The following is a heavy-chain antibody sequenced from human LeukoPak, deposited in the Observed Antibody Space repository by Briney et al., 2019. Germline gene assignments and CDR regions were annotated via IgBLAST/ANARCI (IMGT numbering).Heavy chain of an antibody. CDR3: ARGHSTTWYQNFDC. D-gene: IGHD6-13*01. Sequence: PGGSLRLSCAASGFTFSSYSMHWVRQTPGKGLEWISYISSSTTTIYYADSVKGRFTISRDNAKNSLYLQINRLRAEDTAVYYCARGHSTTWYQNFDCWGQGTLVTVSS. CDR2: ISSSTTTI. V-gene: IGHV3-48*04. J-gene: IGHJ4*02. CDR1: GFTFSSYS.